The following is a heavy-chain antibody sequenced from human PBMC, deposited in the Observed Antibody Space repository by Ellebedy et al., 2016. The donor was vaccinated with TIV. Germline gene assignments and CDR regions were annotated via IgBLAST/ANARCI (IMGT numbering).Heavy chain of an antibody. CDR3: ARRGSYGDYAVQINSWSDT. CDR2: IRQAGDVK. V-gene: IGHV3-7*01. Sequence: PGGSLRLSCIASGFNFRSYWMTWVRQAPGKGLEWVANIRQAGDVKYYVDSVRGRFTVSSDNARNSLDWQMNNLRVEDTAVYYCARRGSYGDYAVQINSWSDTWGQGTLVTVSS. J-gene: IGHJ5*02. D-gene: IGHD3-16*01. CDR1: GFNFRSYW.